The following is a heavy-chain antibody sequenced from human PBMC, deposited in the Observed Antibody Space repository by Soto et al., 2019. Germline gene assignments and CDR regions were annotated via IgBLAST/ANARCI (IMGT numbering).Heavy chain of an antibody. V-gene: IGHV3-30-3*01. CDR2: ISYDGSNK. Sequence: LRLSCAASGFTFSSYAMHWVRQAPGKGLEWVAVISYDGSNKYYADSVKGRFTISRDNSKNTLYLQMNSLRAEDTAVYYCARDRVTMVRGVPLPPYYYYYGMDVWGQGTTVTVSS. CDR1: GFTFSSYA. D-gene: IGHD3-10*01. CDR3: ARDRVTMVRGVPLPPYYYYYGMDV. J-gene: IGHJ6*02.